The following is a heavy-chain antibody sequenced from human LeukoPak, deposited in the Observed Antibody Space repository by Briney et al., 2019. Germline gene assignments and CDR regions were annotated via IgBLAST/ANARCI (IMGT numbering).Heavy chain of an antibody. CDR2: ISRSGGST. D-gene: IGHD6-19*01. CDR1: GFTFNNYT. Sequence: GGSLRLSCAASGFTFNNYTMSWVRQAPGKGLEWVSTISRSGGSTYYADSVKGRFTISRDNSKNTLYLQMNSLRAEDTAVYYCARERDSSGWYDYWGQGTLVTVSS. J-gene: IGHJ4*02. V-gene: IGHV3-23*01. CDR3: ARERDSSGWYDY.